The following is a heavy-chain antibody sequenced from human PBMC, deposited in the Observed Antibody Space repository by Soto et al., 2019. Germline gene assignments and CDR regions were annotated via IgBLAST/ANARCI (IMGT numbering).Heavy chain of an antibody. V-gene: IGHV1-18*01. J-gene: IGHJ6*02. D-gene: IGHD2-21*01. CDR1: GYTFTSYG. CDR3: AGDSSGENYYYYGMDV. CDR2: ISAYNGNT. Sequence: ASVKVSCKASGYTFTSYGISWVRQAPGQGLEWMGWISAYNGNTNYAQKLQGRVTMTTDTSTSTAYMELRSLRSDDTAVYYCAGDSSGENYYYYGMDVWGQGTKVTFSS.